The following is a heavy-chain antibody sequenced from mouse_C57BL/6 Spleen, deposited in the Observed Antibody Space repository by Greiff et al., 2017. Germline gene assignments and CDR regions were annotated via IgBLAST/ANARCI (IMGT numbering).Heavy chain of an antibody. CDR1: GYAFSSYW. CDR3: ARGGLWPSMDY. V-gene: IGHV1-80*01. Sequence: VQLQQSGAELVKPGASVKISCKASGYAFSSYWMNWVKQRPGKGLEWIGQIYPGDGDTNYNGKFKGKATLTADKSSSTAYMQLSSLTSEDSAVYFCARGGLWPSMDYWGQGTSVTVSS. D-gene: IGHD1-1*02. CDR2: IYPGDGDT. J-gene: IGHJ4*01.